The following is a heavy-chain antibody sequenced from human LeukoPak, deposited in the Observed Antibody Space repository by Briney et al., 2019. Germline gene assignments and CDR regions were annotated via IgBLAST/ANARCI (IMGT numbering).Heavy chain of an antibody. Sequence: SETLSLTCAVYGGSFSGYYRSWIRQPPGKGLEWIGEINHSGSTNYNPSLKSRVTISVDTSKNQFSLKLSSVTAADTAVYYCARRLVRGVIKYSNWFDPWGQGTLVTVSS. J-gene: IGHJ5*02. V-gene: IGHV4-34*01. CDR3: ARRLVRGVIKYSNWFDP. CDR1: GGSFSGYY. CDR2: INHSGST. D-gene: IGHD3-10*01.